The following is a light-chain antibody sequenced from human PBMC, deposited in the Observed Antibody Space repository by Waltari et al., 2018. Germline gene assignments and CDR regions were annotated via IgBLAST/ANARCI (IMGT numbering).Light chain of an antibody. J-gene: IGKJ3*01. CDR3: QQYNSYAFT. Sequence: DIQMTQSPSTLSASVGDRVTITCRASQSISSWLAWYQQKPGKAPKLLLYKASSLESGVPSRFSVSGSGTEFTLTISCLQPDDFATYYCQQYNSYAFTFGPGTKVDIK. V-gene: IGKV1-5*03. CDR1: QSISSW. CDR2: KAS.